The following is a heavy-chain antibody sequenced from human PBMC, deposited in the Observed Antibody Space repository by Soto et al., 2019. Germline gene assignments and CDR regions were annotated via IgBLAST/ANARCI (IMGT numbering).Heavy chain of an antibody. D-gene: IGHD2-2*01. V-gene: IGHV4-4*02. J-gene: IGHJ1*01. Sequence: QVQLQESGPGLVKPSGTLSLTCAVSGGSISRSNWWSWVRQPPGKGLEWVGEIYHRGSTNYNPSLKSRANISVDKSKNQFSLQLSSVTAADTAVYYCARFVAPATYFQHWGQGNLVNVSS. CDR1: GGSISRSNW. CDR2: IYHRGST. CDR3: ARFVAPATYFQH.